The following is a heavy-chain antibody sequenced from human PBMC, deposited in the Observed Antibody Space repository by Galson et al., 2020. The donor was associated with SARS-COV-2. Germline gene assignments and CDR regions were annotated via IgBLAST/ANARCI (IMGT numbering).Heavy chain of an antibody. CDR1: GFTFADYA. CDR2: ISWNSISI. D-gene: IGHD3-9*01. CDR3: AKDRGKYNILTLPQSDALDV. V-gene: IGHV3-9*01. Sequence: GGSLRLSCAASGFTFADYAMHWVRQAPGKGLEWVSAISWNSISIHYADSVKGRFTMSRDNAKNSLYLQMNSLRPEDTALYFCAKDRGKYNILTLPQSDALDVWGQGAMVTVSS. J-gene: IGHJ3*01.